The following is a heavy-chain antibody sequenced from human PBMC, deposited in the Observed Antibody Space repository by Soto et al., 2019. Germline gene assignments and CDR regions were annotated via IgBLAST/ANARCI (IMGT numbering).Heavy chain of an antibody. Sequence: ASVKVSCKASGYTFTSYYMHWVRQAPGQGLEWMGIINPSGGSTSYAQKFQGRVTMTRDTSTSTVYMELSSLRSEDTAVYYCARALRIAAAVQHFQHWGQGTLVTVSS. CDR1: GYTFTSYY. V-gene: IGHV1-46*03. J-gene: IGHJ1*01. CDR2: INPSGGST. D-gene: IGHD6-13*01. CDR3: ARALRIAAAVQHFQH.